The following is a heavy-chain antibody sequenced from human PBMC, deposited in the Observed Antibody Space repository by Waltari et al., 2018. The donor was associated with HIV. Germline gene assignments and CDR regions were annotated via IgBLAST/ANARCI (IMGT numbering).Heavy chain of an antibody. V-gene: IGHV3-74*01. CDR1: GFPVSSNW. CDR3: ARGVGYGMDV. Sequence: EVQLVESGGGLVQPGGSLRLSCAAAGFPVSSNWMHWVRQAPGKVLVWVSCMNKDGSNTRYADSVKGRLTITRDNAKNTLYLQMNSLRAEDTAVYYCARGVGYGMDVWGQGTTVTVSS. D-gene: IGHD2-15*01. J-gene: IGHJ6*02. CDR2: MNKDGSNT.